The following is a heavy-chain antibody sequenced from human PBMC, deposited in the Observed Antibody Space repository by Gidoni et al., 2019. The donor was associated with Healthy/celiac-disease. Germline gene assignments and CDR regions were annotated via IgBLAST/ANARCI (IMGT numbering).Heavy chain of an antibody. CDR1: GFPFTSSS. Sequence: QMQLVQSGPEVKTPGTSVKVSCKASGFPFTSSSVQWVRQARGQRLEWTGWVVVGSGNTNYAQKFQERVTITRDMSTSTAYMELSSLRSEDTAVYYCAASATITPLDYYYGMDVWGQGTTVTVSS. CDR2: VVVGSGNT. D-gene: IGHD5-12*01. J-gene: IGHJ6*02. CDR3: AASATITPLDYYYGMDV. V-gene: IGHV1-58*01.